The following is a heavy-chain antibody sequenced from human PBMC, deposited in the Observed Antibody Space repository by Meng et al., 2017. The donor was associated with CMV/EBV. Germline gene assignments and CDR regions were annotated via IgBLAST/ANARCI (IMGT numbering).Heavy chain of an antibody. D-gene: IGHD1-14*01. J-gene: IGHJ6*02. CDR3: ARQVPEFFGKDYYYYGMDV. CDR2: IIPIFGTA. CDR1: GYTFTSYY. Sequence: SVKVSCKASGYTFTSYYMHWVRQAPGQGLEWMGGIIPIFGTANYAQKFQGRVTITTDESTSTAYMELSSLRSEDTAVYYCARQVPEFFGKDYYYYGMDVWGQGTTVTVSS. V-gene: IGHV1-69*05.